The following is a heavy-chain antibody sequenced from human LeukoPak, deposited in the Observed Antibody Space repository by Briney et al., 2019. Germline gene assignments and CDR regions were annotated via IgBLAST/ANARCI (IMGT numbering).Heavy chain of an antibody. D-gene: IGHD3-10*01. CDR1: GFTFSSYT. J-gene: IGHJ4*02. CDR2: ISYDGSNK. Sequence: PGGSLRLSCAASGFTFSSYTMHWVRQAPGKGLEWVAVISYDGSNKYYADSVKGRFTISRDNSKNTLYLQMNSLRAEDTAVYYRARGPASGTRDYFDYWGQGTLVTVSS. CDR3: ARGPASGTRDYFDY. V-gene: IGHV3-30-3*01.